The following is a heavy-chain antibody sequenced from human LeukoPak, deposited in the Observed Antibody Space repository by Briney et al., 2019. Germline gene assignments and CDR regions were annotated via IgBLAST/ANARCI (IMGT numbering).Heavy chain of an antibody. CDR1: GAFSSRYY. Sequence: SETLSLTCSVSGAFSSRYYWSWVRQSLGRGLEWIVHIFSSAPSNSNPSLLRRLSTSLDTSKAQLSPKLTPVTAAHTAVYSCARIDPPGFFDQWGPGTLVTVSS. J-gene: IGHJ4*02. D-gene: IGHD6-25*01. CDR3: ARIDPPGFFDQ. V-gene: IGHV4-4*07. CDR2: IFSSAPS.